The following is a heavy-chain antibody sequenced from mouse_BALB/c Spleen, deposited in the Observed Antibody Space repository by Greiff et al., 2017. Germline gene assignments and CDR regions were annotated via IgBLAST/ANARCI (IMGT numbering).Heavy chain of an antibody. D-gene: IGHD1-3*01. CDR3: EKYAHAGGNFDE. Sequence: EVKVVESGGGLVQPGGSRKLSCAASGFTFSSFGMHWVRQAPEKGLEWVAYISSGSSTIYYADTVKGRFTISRDNPKNTLFLQMTSLRSEDTAMYYWEKYAHAGGNFDEGGKATTLTVS. V-gene: IGHV5-17*02. CDR2: ISSGSSTI. J-gene: IGHJ2*01. CDR1: GFTFSSFG.